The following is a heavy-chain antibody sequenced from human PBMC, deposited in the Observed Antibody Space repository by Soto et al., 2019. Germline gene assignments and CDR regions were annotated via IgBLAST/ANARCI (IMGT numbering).Heavy chain of an antibody. V-gene: IGHV4-31*03. Sequence: QVQLQESGPGLVKPSQTLSLTCTVSGGSISRGGYYWSCIRQHPGKGLEWIGYIYYSGGTYYYPSLKSRVTISVDTSENQFSLRLSSVTAADTAVYYCARKDSGYADYMDVWGKGTTVTVSS. CDR1: GGSISRGGYY. CDR2: IYYSGGT. J-gene: IGHJ6*03. D-gene: IGHD5-12*01. CDR3: ARKDSGYADYMDV.